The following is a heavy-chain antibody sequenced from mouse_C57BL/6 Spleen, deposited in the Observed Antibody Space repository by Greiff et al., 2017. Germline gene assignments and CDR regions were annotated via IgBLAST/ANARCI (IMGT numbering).Heavy chain of an antibody. Sequence: QVQLQQPGAELVMPGASVKLSCKASGYTFTSYWMHWVKQRPGQGLEWIGELDPSDSYTNYNQKFKGKSTLTVDKSSSTAYMQLSSLTSEDSAVYYCARGGSDYDPFAYWGQGTLVTVSA. D-gene: IGHD2-4*01. CDR3: ARGGSDYDPFAY. CDR1: GYTFTSYW. J-gene: IGHJ3*01. CDR2: LDPSDSYT. V-gene: IGHV1-69*01.